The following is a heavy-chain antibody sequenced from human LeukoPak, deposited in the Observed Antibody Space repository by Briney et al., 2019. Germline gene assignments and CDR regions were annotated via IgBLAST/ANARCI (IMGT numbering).Heavy chain of an antibody. CDR3: ARVGGWYWVYFDY. Sequence: GSVKVSCKASGYTFTSYAMHWVRQAPRQRLEWMGWINAGNGNTKYSQKFQGRVTITRDTSASTAYMELSSLRSEDTAVYYCARVGGWYWVYFDYWGQGTLVTVSS. J-gene: IGHJ4*02. V-gene: IGHV1-3*01. CDR1: GYTFTSYA. D-gene: IGHD6-19*01. CDR2: INAGNGNT.